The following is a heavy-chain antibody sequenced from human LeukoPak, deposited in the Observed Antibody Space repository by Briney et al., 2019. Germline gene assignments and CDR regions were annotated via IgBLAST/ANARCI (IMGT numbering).Heavy chain of an antibody. Sequence: ASVKVSCKASGYTFTSYGISWVRQAPRQGLEWMGWISAYNGNTNYAQKFQGRVTMTTDASTSTAYMELRSLRSDDTAVYYCARDPQVYMDVWGKGTTVTVSS. CDR1: GYTFTSYG. V-gene: IGHV1-18*01. CDR3: ARDPQVYMDV. CDR2: ISAYNGNT. J-gene: IGHJ6*03.